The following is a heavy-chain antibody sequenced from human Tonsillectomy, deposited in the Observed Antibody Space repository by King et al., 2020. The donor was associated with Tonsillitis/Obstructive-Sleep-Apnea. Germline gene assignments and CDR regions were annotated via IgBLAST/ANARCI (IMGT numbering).Heavy chain of an antibody. D-gene: IGHD3-10*01. V-gene: IGHV4-31*03. Sequence: QLQESGPGLVRPSQTLSLTCTVSGVSISSEGYYWSFIRQRPGKGLEWIGYIYHSGSTSYNPSVKSRVTISMDAPNNQFSLKLYSVTAADTAVYYCARDTLGGFGELYNYFDSWGQGTLVTVSA. CDR2: IYHSGST. CDR3: ARDTLGGFGELYNYFDS. CDR1: GVSISSEGYY. J-gene: IGHJ4*02.